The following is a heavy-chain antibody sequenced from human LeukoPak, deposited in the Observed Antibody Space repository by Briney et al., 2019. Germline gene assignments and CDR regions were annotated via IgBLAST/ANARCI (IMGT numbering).Heavy chain of an antibody. D-gene: IGHD2-21*02. J-gene: IGHJ4*02. CDR3: GRGVTADG. CDR1: GFTFNNNE. Sequence: GGSLRLSCAASGFTFNNNEMNWVRQAPGKGLEWVSYISGSGSTRYYADSVKGRFIISRDNAKNSLYLQMNSLRAEDTAVYYCGRGVTADGWGQGTLVTVSS. CDR2: ISGSGSTR. V-gene: IGHV3-48*03.